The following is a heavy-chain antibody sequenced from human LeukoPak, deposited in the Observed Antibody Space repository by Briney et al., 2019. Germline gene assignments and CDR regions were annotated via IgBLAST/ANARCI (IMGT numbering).Heavy chain of an antibody. J-gene: IGHJ4*02. Sequence: GASVKVSCKASGYTFMSHGISWVRQAPGQGLEWMGWISAHNGNTDYAQKLQGRVTMTTDTSTSTAYMELRSLRSDDTAVYYCARVGIQLWLLDYWGQGTLVTVSS. V-gene: IGHV1-18*01. CDR2: ISAHNGNT. CDR1: GYTFMSHG. CDR3: ARVGIQLWLLDY. D-gene: IGHD5-18*01.